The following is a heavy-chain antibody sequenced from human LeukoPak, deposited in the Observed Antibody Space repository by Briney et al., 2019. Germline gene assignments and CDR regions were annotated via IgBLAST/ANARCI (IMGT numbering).Heavy chain of an antibody. CDR1: GYTFTGYY. J-gene: IGHJ4*02. V-gene: IGHV1-2*06. Sequence: ASMKVSCKASGYTFTGYYMHWVRQAPGQGLEWMGRINPNSGGTNYAQKFQGRVTMTRDTSISTAYMELSRLRSDDTAVYYRARGYGSGSYHKYWGQGTLVTVSS. CDR2: INPNSGGT. CDR3: ARGYGSGSYHKY. D-gene: IGHD3-10*01.